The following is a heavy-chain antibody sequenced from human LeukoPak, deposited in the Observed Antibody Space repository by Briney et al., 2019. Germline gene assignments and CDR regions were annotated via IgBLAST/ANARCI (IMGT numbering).Heavy chain of an antibody. CDR1: GFTLSSYS. CDR2: ISSGSSYI. CDR3: ATGVRGYNSALDY. D-gene: IGHD6-19*01. Sequence: AGGSLRLSCAASGFTLSSYSMNWVRQAPGKGLEWVSSISSGSSYIYYADSLKGRFTISRDNAKNSLYLQMNSLRAEDTAVYYCATGVRGYNSALDYWGQGTLVTVSP. J-gene: IGHJ4*02. V-gene: IGHV3-21*01.